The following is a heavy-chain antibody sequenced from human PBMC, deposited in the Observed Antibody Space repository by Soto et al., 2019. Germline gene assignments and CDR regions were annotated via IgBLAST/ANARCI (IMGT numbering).Heavy chain of an antibody. CDR3: ARTGRVRIWSGYGNWFDP. Sequence: SETLSLTYTVSGGSISSGGYYWSWIRQHPGKGLEWIGYIYYSGSTCYNPSLKSRVTISVDTSKNQFSLKLSSVTAADTAVYYCARTGRVRIWSGYGNWFDPWGQGTLVTVSS. J-gene: IGHJ5*02. D-gene: IGHD3-3*01. CDR1: GGSISSGGYY. V-gene: IGHV4-31*03. CDR2: IYYSGST.